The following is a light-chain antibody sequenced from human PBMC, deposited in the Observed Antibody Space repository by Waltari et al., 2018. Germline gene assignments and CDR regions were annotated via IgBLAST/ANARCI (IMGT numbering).Light chain of an antibody. Sequence: DIQLTQSPSFLSASVGDRVTITCRASQDISSHLAWYQKNPGKAPKLLVYGASTWGSGVPSGFSGGGSGTEFTLTISSLQPEDFATYYCQQLNSYPITFGQGTRLEIK. CDR2: GAS. V-gene: IGKV1-9*01. CDR3: QQLNSYPIT. J-gene: IGKJ5*01. CDR1: QDISSH.